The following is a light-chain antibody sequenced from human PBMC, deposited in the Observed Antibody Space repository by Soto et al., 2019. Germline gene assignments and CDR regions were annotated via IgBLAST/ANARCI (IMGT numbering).Light chain of an antibody. CDR1: QSVSSN. J-gene: IGKJ1*01. CDR3: QQYNNWPLWT. CDR2: GAS. Sequence: EIVMTQSPETLSVSPGERATLSCRASQSVSSNLAWFQQKPGQAPRLLIYGASTRATDIPVRFSGSGSGTEFTLTISSLQSEDFAVYYCQQYNNWPLWTFGQGTKVEIK. V-gene: IGKV3-15*01.